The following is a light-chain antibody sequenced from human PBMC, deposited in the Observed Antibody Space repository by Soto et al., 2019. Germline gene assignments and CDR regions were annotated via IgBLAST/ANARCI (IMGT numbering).Light chain of an antibody. CDR3: QQYGPAYT. CDR1: QSVSSSY. V-gene: IGKV3-20*01. Sequence: EIVLTQSPGTRSLSPGERATLSCRASQSVSSSYLAWYQQKPGQAPRLLIYGASSRATGIPDRFSGSGSGTDYTLTISGLEPEDFAVYYCQQYGPAYTFGQGPKLEIK. J-gene: IGKJ2*01. CDR2: GAS.